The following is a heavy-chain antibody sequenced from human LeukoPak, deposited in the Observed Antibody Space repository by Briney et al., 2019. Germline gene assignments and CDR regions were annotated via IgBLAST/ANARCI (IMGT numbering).Heavy chain of an antibody. CDR2: IPWNNDII. J-gene: IGHJ5*01. Sequence: GGSLRLSRVASGFPFGNYAMHWVRQTPGKGLEWVAGIPWNNDIITYADSVRGRFTVSRDNAKNSVYLQMDSLKPEDTALYHCVRGDWLDFWGQGTLVTVSS. D-gene: IGHD5-24*01. CDR3: VRGDWLDF. V-gene: IGHV3-9*01. CDR1: GFPFGNYA.